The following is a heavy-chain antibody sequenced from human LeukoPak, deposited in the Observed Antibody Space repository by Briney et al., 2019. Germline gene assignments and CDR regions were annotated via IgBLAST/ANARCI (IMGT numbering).Heavy chain of an antibody. CDR2: INPNSGGT. CDR3: AREAVAVAGMGLDY. Sequence: PGASVKVSCKASGYTFTGYYMHWVRQAPGQGLEWMGWINPNSGGTNYAQKFQGRVTMTRDTSISTAYMELSRLRSDGTAVYYCAREAVAVAGMGLDYWGQGTLVTVSS. V-gene: IGHV1-2*02. CDR1: GYTFTGYY. J-gene: IGHJ4*02. D-gene: IGHD6-19*01.